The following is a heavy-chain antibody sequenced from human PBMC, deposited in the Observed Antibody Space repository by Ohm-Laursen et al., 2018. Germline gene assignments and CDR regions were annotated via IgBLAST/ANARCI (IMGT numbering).Heavy chain of an antibody. CDR2: INQDGSE. CDR3: ASPPQGSSRHTGWYYYYGMDV. Sequence: SLRLSCAAPGFTFSTYWMTWVRQAPGKGLEWVANINQDGSEAVDSERGRFTISRDNAKNLVYLQMNSLRAEDTAVYYCASPPQGSSRHTGWYYYYGMDVWGQGTTVTVSS. J-gene: IGHJ6*02. D-gene: IGHD6-6*01. V-gene: IGHV3-7*03. CDR1: GFTFSTYW.